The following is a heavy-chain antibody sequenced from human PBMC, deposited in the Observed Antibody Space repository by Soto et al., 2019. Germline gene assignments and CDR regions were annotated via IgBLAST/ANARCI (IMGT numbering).Heavy chain of an antibody. D-gene: IGHD3-16*01. J-gene: IGHJ4*02. CDR1: GFTFSTYA. CDR3: ARKAEGGRDYFVY. Sequence: DVQLLESGGGLVQPGGSLRLSCAASGFTFSTYAMSWVRQAPGKGLEWVPEIYASGGETYYADSVRGRFTVSRDNSKNTLYLQMKSLGEEDTALYYCARKAEGGRDYFVYWGQGTLVTVSS. V-gene: IGHV3-23*01. CDR2: IYASGGET.